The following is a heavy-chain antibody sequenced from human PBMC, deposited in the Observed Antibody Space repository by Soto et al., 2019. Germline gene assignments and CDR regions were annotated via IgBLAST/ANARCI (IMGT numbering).Heavy chain of an antibody. CDR3: ARGGQLWFHYYYYGMDV. Sequence: EVQLVESGGGLVQPGGSLRLSCAASGFTFSSYSMNWVRQAPGKGLEWVSYISSSSSTIYYADSVKGRFTISRDNAKNSLYLQMNSLRDEDTAVYYCARGGQLWFHYYYYGMDVWGQGTTVTVSS. D-gene: IGHD5-18*01. J-gene: IGHJ6*02. V-gene: IGHV3-48*02. CDR1: GFTFSSYS. CDR2: ISSSSSTI.